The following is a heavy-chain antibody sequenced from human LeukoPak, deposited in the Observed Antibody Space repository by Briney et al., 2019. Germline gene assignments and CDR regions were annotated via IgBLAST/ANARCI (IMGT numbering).Heavy chain of an antibody. CDR3: AKSRGIGDSSGYYFRTYYFDY. Sequence: GGSLRLSCAASTFTFSSYAMSWVRQAPGKGLEWVSAISGSGGSTYYADSVKGRFTISRDNSKNTLYLQMNSLRAEDTAVYYCAKSRGIGDSSGYYFRTYYFDYWGQGLLVTVSS. V-gene: IGHV3-23*01. CDR2: ISGSGGST. CDR1: TFTFSSYA. J-gene: IGHJ4*02. D-gene: IGHD3-22*01.